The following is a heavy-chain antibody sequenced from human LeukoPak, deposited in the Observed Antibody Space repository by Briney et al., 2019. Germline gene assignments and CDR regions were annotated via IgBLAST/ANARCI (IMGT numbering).Heavy chain of an antibody. CDR2: IWYDGSNK. V-gene: IGHV3-33*06. D-gene: IGHD6-13*01. CDR1: GFTFSSYG. CDR3: AKDGSSSWYLLPLDY. Sequence: GRSLRLSCAASGFTFSSYGMHWVRQAPGKGLEWVAVIWYDGSNKYYADSVKGRFTISRDNSKNTLYLQMNSLRAEDKAVYYCAKDGSSSWYLLPLDYWGQGTLVTVSS. J-gene: IGHJ4*02.